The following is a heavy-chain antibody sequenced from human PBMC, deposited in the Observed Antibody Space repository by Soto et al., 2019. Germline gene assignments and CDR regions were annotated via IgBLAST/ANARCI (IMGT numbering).Heavy chain of an antibody. J-gene: IGHJ6*02. CDR3: AKSRGGTANGLDV. Sequence: EVKLVESGGDLVQPGRSLRLSCAASGFSFGDYAMHRVRQAPGKGLEWVSGISWKSASIGYADSVKGRFTISRDNAKNSLYQQMNSLSAEDTALYHCAKSRGGTANGLDVWGQGTTVTVSS. V-gene: IGHV3-9*01. CDR1: GFSFGDYA. CDR2: ISWKSASI. D-gene: IGHD2-21*02.